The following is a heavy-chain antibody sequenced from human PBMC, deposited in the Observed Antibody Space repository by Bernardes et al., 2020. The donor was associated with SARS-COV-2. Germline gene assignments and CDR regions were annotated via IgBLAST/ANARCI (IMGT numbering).Heavy chain of an antibody. D-gene: IGHD3-10*01. V-gene: IGHV5-51*01. CDR3: ARTMVNDAFDI. CDR2: IYPGDYDS. CDR1: GYRFTSYW. Sequence: GESLKISCKGSGYRFTSYWIGWVRQMPGKGLEWMGIIYPGDYDSRYSPSFQGQVTVSADKSISTAYLQWSSLKASDTAIYYCARTMVNDAFDIWGQGTMVTVSS. J-gene: IGHJ3*02.